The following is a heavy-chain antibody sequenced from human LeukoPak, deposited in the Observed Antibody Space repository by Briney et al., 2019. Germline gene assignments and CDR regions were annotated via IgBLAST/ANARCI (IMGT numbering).Heavy chain of an antibody. CDR2: IIPIFGTA. J-gene: IGHJ5*02. CDR1: GGTFSSYA. V-gene: IGHV1-69*06. Sequence: SVKFSCKASGGTFSSYAISWVRQAPGQGLEWMGGIIPIFGTANYAQKFQGRVTITADKSTSTAYMELSSLRSEDTAVYYCAWGAAAASNWFDPWGQGTLVTVSS. D-gene: IGHD6-13*01. CDR3: AWGAAAASNWFDP.